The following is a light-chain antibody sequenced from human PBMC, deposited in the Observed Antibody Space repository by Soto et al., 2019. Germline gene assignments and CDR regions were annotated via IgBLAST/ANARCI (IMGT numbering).Light chain of an antibody. CDR2: DAS. Sequence: EIVLTQSPATLSLSPGERATLSCGASQTVSSSCLAWYQQKPGQAPRLLIYDASSRATGIPDRFSGSGSGTDFTLTSSRLEHEDFAVYYCQQYSTSPTFGGGTKVEIK. J-gene: IGKJ4*01. V-gene: IGKV3D-20*01. CDR3: QQYSTSPT. CDR1: QTVSSSC.